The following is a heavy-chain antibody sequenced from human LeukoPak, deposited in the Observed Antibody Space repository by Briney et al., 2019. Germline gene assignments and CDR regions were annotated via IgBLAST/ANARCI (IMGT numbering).Heavy chain of an antibody. CDR1: SGSISSSSYY. Sequence: PSETLSLTCTVSSGSISSSSYYWGWIRQPPGKGLEWIGSIYYSESTYYNPSLKSRVTISVDTSKTRFSLKLSSVTAADTAVYYCARQPSLLWFGELSGPYWGQGTLVTVSS. D-gene: IGHD3-10*01. CDR2: IYYSEST. V-gene: IGHV4-39*01. CDR3: ARQPSLLWFGELSGPY. J-gene: IGHJ4*02.